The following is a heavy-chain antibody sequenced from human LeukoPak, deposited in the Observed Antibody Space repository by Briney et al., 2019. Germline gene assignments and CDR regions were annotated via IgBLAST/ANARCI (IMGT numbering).Heavy chain of an antibody. V-gene: IGHV4-39*02. CDR3: ARDGYSYGYVDY. CDR2: IYYSGST. CDR1: GGSISSSSYY. J-gene: IGHJ4*02. D-gene: IGHD5-18*01. Sequence: SETLSLTCTVSGGSISSSSYYWGWIRQPPGKGLEWIGSIYYSGSTYYNPSLKSRVTISVDTSKNQFSLKLSSVTAADTAVYYCARDGYSYGYVDYWGQGTLVTVSS.